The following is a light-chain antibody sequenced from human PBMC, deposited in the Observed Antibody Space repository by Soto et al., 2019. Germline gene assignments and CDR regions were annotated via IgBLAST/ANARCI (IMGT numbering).Light chain of an antibody. CDR1: SSDVGGYNY. CDR3: SSHAGSFYV. J-gene: IGLJ1*01. V-gene: IGLV2-8*01. CDR2: EVS. Sequence: QSVLTQPPSASGSPGQSVTISCTGTSSDVGGYNYVSWYQQHPGKAPKLMIYEVSKRPSGVPDRFSGSKSGNTASLTVSGLQAEDEADYYCSSHAGSFYVFGTGTKVTVL.